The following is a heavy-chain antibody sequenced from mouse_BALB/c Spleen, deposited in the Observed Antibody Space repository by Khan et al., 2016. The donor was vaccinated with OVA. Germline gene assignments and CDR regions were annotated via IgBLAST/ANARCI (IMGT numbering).Heavy chain of an antibody. D-gene: IGHD2-3*01. CDR3: VHPSYDPRKFDV. CDR1: GFNIKDTY. Sequence: EVQLQESGTELVKPGASVKLSCTASGFNIKDTYMHWVKQRPEQGLEWIGRIAPANGETKYDPKFQGKATITADTSSNTSYLQLSSLTSEDTAVYSCVHPSYDPRKFDVWGAGTTVTVSS. J-gene: IGHJ1*01. V-gene: IGHV14-3*02. CDR2: IAPANGET.